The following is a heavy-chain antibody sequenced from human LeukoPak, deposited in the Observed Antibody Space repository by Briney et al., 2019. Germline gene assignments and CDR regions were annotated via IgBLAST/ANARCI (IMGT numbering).Heavy chain of an antibody. V-gene: IGHV3-53*01. CDR2: IYSGGST. D-gene: IGHD5-18*01. CDR3: ARGGLYVNTAMIRHWYFHI. Sequence: GGSLRLSCSASGFTVSSNYMSWVRQAPGKGLERVSVIYSGGSTFYAASVKGRFTISRDTSKNTLYLQMNSLRTEDTAVYYCARGGLYVNTAMIRHWYFHIWGRGTLVTVSS. CDR1: GFTVSSNY. J-gene: IGHJ2*01.